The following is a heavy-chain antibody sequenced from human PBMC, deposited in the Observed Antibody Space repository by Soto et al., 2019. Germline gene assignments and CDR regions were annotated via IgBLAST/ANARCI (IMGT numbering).Heavy chain of an antibody. V-gene: IGHV1-69*06. CDR2: IIPIFGTA. CDR3: ARGEVVVVPAAYYYYYYGMDV. J-gene: IGHJ6*02. CDR1: GGTFSSYA. Sequence: SVKVSCKASGGTFSSYAISWVRQAPGQGLEWMGGIIPIFGTANYAQKFQGRVTITADKSTSTAYMELSSLRSEDTAVYYCARGEVVVVPAAYYYYYYGMDVWGQGTTVTVSS. D-gene: IGHD2-2*01.